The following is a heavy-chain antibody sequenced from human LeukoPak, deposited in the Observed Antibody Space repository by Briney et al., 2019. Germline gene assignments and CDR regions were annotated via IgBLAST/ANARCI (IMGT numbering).Heavy chain of an antibody. D-gene: IGHD2-15*01. CDR3: AKRRKGYCSGGSCYSIYYYYYMDV. J-gene: IGHJ6*03. CDR1: GFTLSSYG. CDR2: IRYDGSNK. Sequence: GGSLRLSCAASGFTLSSYGMHWVRQAPGKGLEWVAFIRYDGSNKDYADSVKGRFTISRDNSKNTLYLQMNSLRAEDTAVYYCAKRRKGYCSGGSCYSIYYYYYMDVWGKGTTVTVSS. V-gene: IGHV3-30*02.